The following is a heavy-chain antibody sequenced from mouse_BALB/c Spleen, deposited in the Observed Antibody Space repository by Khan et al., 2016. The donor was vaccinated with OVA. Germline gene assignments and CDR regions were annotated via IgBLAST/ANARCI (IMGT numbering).Heavy chain of an antibody. Sequence: QVQLKQSGAELARPGASVKMSCKTSGYTFTSYTMHWVRQRPGQAPEWIGHINPSNNYTNYNQNFKDKATLIVDKSSTTAYMQLSSLTSEDSAVYYVVSEGAYHRSDGGFDYWGQGTLVTVSA. D-gene: IGHD2-14*01. CDR3: VSEGAYHRSDGGFDY. CDR2: INPSNNYT. J-gene: IGHJ3*01. V-gene: IGHV1-4*01. CDR1: GYTFTSYT.